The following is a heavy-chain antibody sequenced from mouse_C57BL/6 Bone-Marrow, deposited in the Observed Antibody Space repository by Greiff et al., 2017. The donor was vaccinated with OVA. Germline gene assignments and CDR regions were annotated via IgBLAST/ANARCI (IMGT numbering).Heavy chain of an antibody. J-gene: IGHJ3*01. V-gene: IGHV1-82*01. CDR1: GYAFSSSW. CDR2: IYPGDGDT. Sequence: VQLQQSGPELVKPGASVKISCKASGYAFSSSWMHWVKQRPGQGLEWIGRIYPGDGDTNYNGKFKGKATLTADKASSTAYMQLSSLTSEDSAVYFCARDGTGRFAYWGQGTLVTVSA. D-gene: IGHD4-1*01. CDR3: ARDGTGRFAY.